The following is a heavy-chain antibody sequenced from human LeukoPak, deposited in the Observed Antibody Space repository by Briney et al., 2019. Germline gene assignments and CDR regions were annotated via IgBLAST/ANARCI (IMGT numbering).Heavy chain of an antibody. Sequence: RGSLRLSCAASGFTLSSKYMSCVRQAPGNGRVWVSRINSDVSSTTYADSVKGRFTISRDNAKNTLYLQMNSLRAEDTAVYYCARARGYSYGWDYWGQGTLVTVSS. D-gene: IGHD5-18*01. CDR1: GFTLSSKY. CDR2: INSDVSST. CDR3: ARARGYSYGWDY. V-gene: IGHV3-74*01. J-gene: IGHJ4*02.